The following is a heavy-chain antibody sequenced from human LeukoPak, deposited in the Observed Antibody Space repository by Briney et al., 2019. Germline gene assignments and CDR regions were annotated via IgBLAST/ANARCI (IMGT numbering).Heavy chain of an antibody. CDR1: GFTFSSYA. Sequence: GGSLRLSCAASGFTFSSYAMSWVRQAPGKGLEWVSAISGSGGSTYYADSVKGRFTISRDNSKNTLYLQMNSLRAEDTAVNYCAKSLSFIVVVPAAILGALDYWGQGTLVTVSS. CDR3: AKSLSFIVVVPAAILGALDY. CDR2: ISGSGGST. V-gene: IGHV3-23*01. D-gene: IGHD2-2*02. J-gene: IGHJ4*02.